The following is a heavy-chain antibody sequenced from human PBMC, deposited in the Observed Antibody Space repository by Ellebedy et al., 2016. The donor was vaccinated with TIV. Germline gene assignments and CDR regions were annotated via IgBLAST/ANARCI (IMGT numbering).Heavy chain of an antibody. CDR3: ARDDQGIAFGGFFDY. J-gene: IGHJ4*02. CDR1: GFTFSNYE. Sequence: GESLKISCVASGFTFSNYELNWVRQAPGKGLEWVSYISSGGRTRYYADSVKGRFTISRDNAKNSLYLQMNSLRAEDTAIYYCARDDQGIAFGGFFDYWGQGTLVTVSS. CDR2: ISSGGRTR. V-gene: IGHV3-48*03. D-gene: IGHD6-13*01.